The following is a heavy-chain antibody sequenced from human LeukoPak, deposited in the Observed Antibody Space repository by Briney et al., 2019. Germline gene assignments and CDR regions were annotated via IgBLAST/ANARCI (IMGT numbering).Heavy chain of an antibody. Sequence: GGSLRLSCAASGFTFSSYSMNWVRQAPGRGLEWVSYISSSGSTIYYADSVKGRFTISRDNAKNSLYLQMNSLRAEDTAVYYCARGRAGSYYNNYWGQGTLVTVSS. J-gene: IGHJ4*02. V-gene: IGHV3-48*04. D-gene: IGHD3-10*01. CDR2: ISSSGSTI. CDR3: ARGRAGSYYNNY. CDR1: GFTFSSYS.